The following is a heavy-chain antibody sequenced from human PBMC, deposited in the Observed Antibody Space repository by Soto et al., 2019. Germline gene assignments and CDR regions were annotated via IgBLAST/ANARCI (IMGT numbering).Heavy chain of an antibody. Sequence: QVQLVQSGAEVKKPGSSVKVSCKASGGTFSSYAISWVRQAPGQGLEWMGGIIPIFGTANYAQKFQGRVTITADESTSTXYXXLSSLRSEDTAVYYCARAHYDSSGYANYYYYGMDVWGQGTTVTVSS. CDR2: IIPIFGTA. J-gene: IGHJ6*02. CDR3: ARAHYDSSGYANYYYYGMDV. D-gene: IGHD3-22*01. V-gene: IGHV1-69*12. CDR1: GGTFSSYA.